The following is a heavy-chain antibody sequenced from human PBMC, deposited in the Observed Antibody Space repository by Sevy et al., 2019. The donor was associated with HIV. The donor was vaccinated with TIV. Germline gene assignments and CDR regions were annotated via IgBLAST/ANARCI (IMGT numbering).Heavy chain of an antibody. CDR3: VGGTEDDDDMTAYGRDWFDS. CDR2: IYQSGST. CDR1: GGSISSYH. J-gene: IGHJ5*01. D-gene: IGHD3-9*01. V-gene: IGHV4-59*01. Sequence: SETLSLTCTVSGGSISSYHWNWIRQPPGKGLEWIGYIYQSGSTYYNPSLKSRVIISVDTSKIQFSLKLTSVTAADTAVYDCVGGTEDDDDMTAYGRDWFDSWGQGILVTVSS.